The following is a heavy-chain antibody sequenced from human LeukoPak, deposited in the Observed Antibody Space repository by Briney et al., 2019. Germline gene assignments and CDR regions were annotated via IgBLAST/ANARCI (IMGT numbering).Heavy chain of an antibody. V-gene: IGHV3-30*02. CDR2: IRYDGSNK. CDR1: GVTFSSYG. J-gene: IGHJ4*02. CDR3: AKQLRHFDWLSPFDY. D-gene: IGHD3-9*01. Sequence: PGGSLRLSCAASGVTFSSYGMHWVRQAPGKGLEWVAFIRYDGSNKYYADSVKGRFTISRDNSKNTLYLQMNSLRAEDTAVYYCAKQLRHFDWLSPFDYWGQGTLVTVSS.